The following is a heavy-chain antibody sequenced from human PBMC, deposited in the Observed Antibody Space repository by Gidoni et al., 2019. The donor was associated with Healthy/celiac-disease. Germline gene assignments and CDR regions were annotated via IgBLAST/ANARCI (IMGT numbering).Heavy chain of an antibody. D-gene: IGHD5-12*01. J-gene: IGHJ4*02. V-gene: IGHV3-48*03. CDR2: NSSSGSTI. Sequence: VHLVESGGCLFPPGGSLTLPCSASGLTCSSYEMNWVRQAPGKGLEGVSYNSSSGSTIYYADAEKGRFTISRDNAKNSLDLQMNSLRAEDTAVYYCARDHRDGYNTFDYWGQGTLVTVSS. CDR3: ARDHRDGYNTFDY. CDR1: GLTCSSYE.